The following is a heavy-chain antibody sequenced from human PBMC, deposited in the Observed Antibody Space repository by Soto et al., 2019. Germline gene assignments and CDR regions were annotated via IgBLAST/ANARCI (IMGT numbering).Heavy chain of an antibody. CDR1: GFTFSSYA. CDR2: ISGSGGST. D-gene: IGHD6-13*01. V-gene: IGHV3-23*01. CDR3: ARRQISPPTRGAASARGAMDV. J-gene: IGHJ6*02. Sequence: HPGGSLRLSCAASGFTFSSYAMSWVRQAPGKGLEWVSAISGSGGSTYYADSVKGRFTISRDNSKNTLYLQMSSLRAEDTAVYYCARRQISPPTRGAASARGAMDVWGQGTTVTVSS.